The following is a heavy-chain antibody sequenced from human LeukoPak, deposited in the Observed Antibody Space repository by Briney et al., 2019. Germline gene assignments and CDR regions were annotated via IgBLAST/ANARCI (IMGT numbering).Heavy chain of an antibody. CDR2: INPSGGST. V-gene: IGHV1-46*01. Sequence: ASVKVSCKASRYTFTSYYMHWVRQAPGQGLEWMGIINPSGGSTSYAQKFQGRVTMTRDTSTSTVYMELSSLRSEDTAVYYCARAEESLGIYDSSGYYDYWGQGTLVTVSS. CDR3: ARAEESLGIYDSSGYYDY. J-gene: IGHJ4*02. D-gene: IGHD3-22*01. CDR1: RYTFTSYY.